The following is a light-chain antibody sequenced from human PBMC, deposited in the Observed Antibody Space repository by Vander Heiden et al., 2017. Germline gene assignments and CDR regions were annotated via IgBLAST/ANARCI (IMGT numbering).Light chain of an antibody. V-gene: IGLV2-23*01. CDR3: CSSAGSSTLVV. CDR1: SSDVGSYNL. J-gene: IGLJ1*01. Sequence: QSALTQPASVSGPPGQSITISCTGTSSDVGSYNLVSWYQQHPGKAPKRMMYEGSKRPSGVSNRFSGYKSGNKASLKISGLQAEDEADDYCCSSAGSSTLVVFGTGTNVTVL. CDR2: EGS.